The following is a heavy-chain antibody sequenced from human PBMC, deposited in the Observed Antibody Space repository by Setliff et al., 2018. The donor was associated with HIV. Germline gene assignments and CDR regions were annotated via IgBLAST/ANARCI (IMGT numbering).Heavy chain of an antibody. Sequence: SGYTFTGYYMHWVRQAPGQGLEWMGRINPNSGGTNYAQKFQGRVTMTRDTSISTAYMELSRLRSDDTAVYYCARRGYSRPLNYYYYYMDVWGKGTTVTVSS. CDR3: ARRGYSRPLNYYYYYMDV. V-gene: IGHV1-2*06. CDR1: GYTFTGYY. D-gene: IGHD5-12*01. J-gene: IGHJ6*03. CDR2: INPNSGGT.